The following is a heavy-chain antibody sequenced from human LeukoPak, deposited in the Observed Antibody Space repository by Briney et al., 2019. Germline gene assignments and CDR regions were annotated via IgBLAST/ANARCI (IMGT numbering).Heavy chain of an antibody. Sequence: GESLKISCKGSGYSFTSYWIGWVRQMPGKGLEWVANIKQDGSEKYYVDSVKGRFTISRDNAKNSLYLQMNSLRAEDTAVYYCARDVYGGTDYWGQGTLVTVSS. D-gene: IGHD4-23*01. CDR3: ARDVYGGTDY. J-gene: IGHJ4*02. CDR1: GYSFTSYW. V-gene: IGHV3-7*01. CDR2: IKQDGSEK.